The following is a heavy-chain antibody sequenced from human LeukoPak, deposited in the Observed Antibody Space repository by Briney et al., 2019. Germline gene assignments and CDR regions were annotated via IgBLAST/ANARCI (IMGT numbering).Heavy chain of an antibody. CDR2: ISSNSKYI. D-gene: IGHD6-13*01. Sequence: GGSLRLSCAASGFTFSNYSMNWVRQAPGKGLEWVSSISSNSKYIYYADSVKGRFTVSRDNAKNSLYLQMNSLRAEDTAVYYCARDTSLRYSSSWGKYSYGYDYWGQGTLVTVSS. J-gene: IGHJ4*02. V-gene: IGHV3-21*01. CDR3: ARDTSLRYSSSWGKYSYGYDY. CDR1: GFTFSNYS.